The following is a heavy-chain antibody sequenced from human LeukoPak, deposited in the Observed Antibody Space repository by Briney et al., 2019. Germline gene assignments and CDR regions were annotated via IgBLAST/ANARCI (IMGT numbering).Heavy chain of an antibody. V-gene: IGHV4-59*01. Sequence: GSLRLSCAASGFTFSSYAMSWIRQPPGKGLEWIGYIYYSGSTNYNPSLKSRVTISVDTSKNQFSLKLSSVTAADTAVYYCARDGIAAAGTYYNWFDPWGQGTLVTVSS. CDR2: IYYSGST. CDR1: GFTFSSYA. D-gene: IGHD6-13*01. CDR3: ARDGIAAAGTYYNWFDP. J-gene: IGHJ5*02.